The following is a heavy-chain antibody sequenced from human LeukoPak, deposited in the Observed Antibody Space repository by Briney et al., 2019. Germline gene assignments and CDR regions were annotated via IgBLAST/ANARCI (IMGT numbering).Heavy chain of an antibody. CDR3: ARARLAAVAGAYFDF. V-gene: IGHV4-4*07. D-gene: IGHD6-19*01. CDR2: SYTTGST. J-gene: IGHJ4*01. Sequence: SETLSLTCTVSGVSISGYYWSWIRQPAGKGLEWIGRSYTTGSTNYNPSLKSRVTISVDMSKNQFSLRLTSVNAAATAVYYCARARLAAVAGAYFDFWGQGTLVTVSS. CDR1: GVSISGYY.